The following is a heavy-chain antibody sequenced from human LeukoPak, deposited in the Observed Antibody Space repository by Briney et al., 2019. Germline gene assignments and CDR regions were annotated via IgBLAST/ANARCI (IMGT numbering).Heavy chain of an antibody. D-gene: IGHD6-6*01. CDR2: IYHSGST. Sequence: PSETLSLTCAVSGGSISSSNWWSWVRQPPGKGLEWIGEIYHSGSTNYNPSLKSRVTISVDKSKNQFSLKLSSVTAADTAVYYCARVGTVWGIAARRSGDAFDIWGQGTMVTVSS. CDR1: GGSISSSNW. J-gene: IGHJ3*02. V-gene: IGHV4-4*02. CDR3: ARVGTVWGIAARRSGDAFDI.